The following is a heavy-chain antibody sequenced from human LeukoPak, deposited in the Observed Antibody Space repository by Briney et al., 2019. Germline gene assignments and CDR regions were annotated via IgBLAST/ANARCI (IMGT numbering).Heavy chain of an antibody. CDR3: ARAGTCFGCDCYPYIDY. D-gene: IGHD2-21*02. J-gene: IGHJ4*02. CDR1: GFTFDDYG. Sequence: GGSLRLSSATSGFTFDDYGMNWVRQAPGKGLEWVSGINWNGGSTDYADSVKGRFTISRDSAKNSLYLKMNSLRDEDTAFYYCARAGTCFGCDCYPYIDYWGQGTLVTVSS. V-gene: IGHV3-20*03. CDR2: INWNGGST.